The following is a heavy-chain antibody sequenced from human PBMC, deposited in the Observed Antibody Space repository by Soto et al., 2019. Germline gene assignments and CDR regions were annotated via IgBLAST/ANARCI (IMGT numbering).Heavy chain of an antibody. CDR2: IYYSGST. CDR1: GRSVSIGSYY. Sequence: ASETLSLTCTVSGRSVSIGSYYWSWILQPPGKGLEWIGYIYYSGSTNYNPSLKSRVTISVDTSKNQFSLKLSSVTAADTAVYYCARDLRLVAATAAYYYYGMDDWGQGTTVSVSS. J-gene: IGHJ6*01. D-gene: IGHD2-15*01. CDR3: ARDLRLVAATAAYYYYGMDD. V-gene: IGHV4-61*01.